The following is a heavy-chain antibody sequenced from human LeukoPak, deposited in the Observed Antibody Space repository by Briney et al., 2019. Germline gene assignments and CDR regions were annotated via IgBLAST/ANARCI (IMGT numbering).Heavy chain of an antibody. V-gene: IGHV4-34*01. Sequence: SETLSLTCAVYGGSFSGYYWSWIRQPPGKGLEWIGEINHSGSTNYNPSLKSRVTISVDTSKNQLSLKLSSVTAADTAVYYCARITYYDFWSGYYDTCGFDYWGQGTLVTVSS. CDR1: GGSFSGYY. CDR3: ARITYYDFWSGYYDTCGFDY. D-gene: IGHD3-3*01. CDR2: INHSGST. J-gene: IGHJ4*02.